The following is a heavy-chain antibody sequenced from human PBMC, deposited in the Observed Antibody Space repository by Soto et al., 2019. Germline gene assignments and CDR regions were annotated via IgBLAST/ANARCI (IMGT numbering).Heavy chain of an antibody. D-gene: IGHD3-22*01. V-gene: IGHV1-3*01. CDR2: INAGNGNT. Sequence: QVQLVQSGAEVKKPGASVKVSCKASGYTFTSYAMHWVRQAPGQRLEWMGWINAGNGNTKYSQKFHGRVTITRDTSASTAYMELRSLRSEDTAVYYCATSSGYYYVDYGGQGTLVTVSS. CDR3: ATSSGYYYVDY. J-gene: IGHJ4*02. CDR1: GYTFTSYA.